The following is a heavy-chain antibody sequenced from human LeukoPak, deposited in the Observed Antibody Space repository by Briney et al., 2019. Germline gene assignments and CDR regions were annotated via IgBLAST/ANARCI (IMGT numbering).Heavy chain of an antibody. CDR3: ARALDVAPYHYYYYMDV. J-gene: IGHJ6*03. V-gene: IGHV1-2*02. D-gene: IGHD3/OR15-3a*01. Sequence: ASVKVSCKASGYTFTGFYMHWVRQAPGQGLEWMGWINPNSGGTNYAQKFQGRVTMTRDTSISTAYMELSSLTSDDTAVYYCARALDVAPYHYYYYMDVWGKGTTVTVSS. CDR2: INPNSGGT. CDR1: GYTFTGFY.